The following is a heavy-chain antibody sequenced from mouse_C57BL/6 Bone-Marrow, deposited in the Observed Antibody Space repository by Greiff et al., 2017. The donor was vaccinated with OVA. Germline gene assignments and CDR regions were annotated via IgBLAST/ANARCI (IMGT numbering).Heavy chain of an antibody. V-gene: IGHV14-4*01. Sequence: VQLQQSGAELVRPGASVKLSCTASGFNIKDDYMHWVKQRPEQGLEWIGWIDPENGDTAYASKFQGKATITVDTSSNTAYVQLSSLTSEDTAVYYGQSANGNYGGAMDYWGQGTAVTVSS. CDR1: GFNIKDDY. CDR3: QSANGNYGGAMDY. D-gene: IGHD2-1*01. CDR2: IDPENGDT. J-gene: IGHJ4*01.